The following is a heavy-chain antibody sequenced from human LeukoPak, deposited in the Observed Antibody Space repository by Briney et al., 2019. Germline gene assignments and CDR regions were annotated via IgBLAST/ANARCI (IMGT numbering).Heavy chain of an antibody. CDR1: GTSFTSYY. CDR3: ASMTTGHDY. CDR2: VNHSGYT. J-gene: IGHJ4*02. V-gene: IGHV4-34*01. Sequence: SETLSLTCGVSGTSFTSYYWSWTRQTPGKGLEWIGEVNHSGYTNMNPSLKSRVTISVDTSKNQFSLMMTSVTAADTAVYFCASMTTGHDYWGQGTLVTVSS. D-gene: IGHD4-17*01.